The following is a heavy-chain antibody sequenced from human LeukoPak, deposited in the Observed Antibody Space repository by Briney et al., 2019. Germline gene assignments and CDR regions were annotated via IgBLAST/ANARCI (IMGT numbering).Heavy chain of an antibody. CDR2: INSDGSST. CDR1: GFTFSSYW. CDR3: ARDPSPYYYDGSGLDWFDP. D-gene: IGHD3-22*01. V-gene: IGHV3-74*01. Sequence: GGSLRLSCAASGFTFSSYWMHWVRQAPGKGLVWVSRINSDGSSTTYADSVKGRFTISRDNAKNTLYLQMDSLRAEDTAVYYCARDPSPYYYDGSGLDWFDPWGQGTLVTVSS. J-gene: IGHJ5*02.